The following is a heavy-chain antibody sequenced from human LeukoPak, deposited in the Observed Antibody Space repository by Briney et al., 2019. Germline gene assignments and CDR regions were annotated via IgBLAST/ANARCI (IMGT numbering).Heavy chain of an antibody. D-gene: IGHD2-2*01. CDR1: GGSFSDHY. J-gene: IGHJ4*02. CDR3: ARGQTGAAALDF. CDR2: STHSGST. Sequence: NSSETLSLTCAVYGGSFSDHYWTWIRQPPGKGLEWIGESTHSGSTNYNPSLKSRVSISVDTSKSQFSLKLTSVAAADTAVYHCARGQTGAAALDFWGPGTLVTVSS. V-gene: IGHV4-34*01.